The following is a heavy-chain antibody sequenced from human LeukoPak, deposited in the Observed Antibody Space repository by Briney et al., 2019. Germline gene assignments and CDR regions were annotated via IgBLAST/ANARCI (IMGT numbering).Heavy chain of an antibody. Sequence: GGSLRLSCAASGFTFSSYGMHWVRQAPGKGLEWVAFIRYDGSNKYYADSVKGRFTISRDNSKNTLYLQMNCLRAEDTAVYYCAKDRAYGDYGVYYFDYWGQGTLVTVSS. V-gene: IGHV3-30*02. CDR3: AKDRAYGDYGVYYFDY. D-gene: IGHD4-17*01. J-gene: IGHJ4*02. CDR2: IRYDGSNK. CDR1: GFTFSSYG.